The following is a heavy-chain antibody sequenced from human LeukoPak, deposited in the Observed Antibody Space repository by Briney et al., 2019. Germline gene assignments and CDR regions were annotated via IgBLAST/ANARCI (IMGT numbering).Heavy chain of an antibody. Sequence: GGSLRLSCAASGFTFSSYSINWVRQAPGKGLVWVSRINSDGSSTSYADSVKGRFTISRDNAKNTLYLQMNSLRAEDTAVYYCARDRSSSSLDNWFDPWGQGTLVTVSS. CDR1: GFTFSSYS. J-gene: IGHJ5*02. D-gene: IGHD6-6*01. CDR2: INSDGSST. CDR3: ARDRSSSSLDNWFDP. V-gene: IGHV3-74*01.